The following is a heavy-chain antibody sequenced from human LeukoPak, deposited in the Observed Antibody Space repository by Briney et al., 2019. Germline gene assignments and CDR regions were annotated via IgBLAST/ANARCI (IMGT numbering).Heavy chain of an antibody. Sequence: ASVKVSCKASGYTFTSYYMHWVRQAPGQGLEWMGIINPSGGSTSYAQKFQGRVTMTRDTYTSTVYMELSSLRSEDTAVYYCARSITMVRGVASGWFDPWGQGTLVTVSS. CDR2: INPSGGST. J-gene: IGHJ5*02. CDR3: ARSITMVRGVASGWFDP. CDR1: GYTFTSYY. D-gene: IGHD3-10*01. V-gene: IGHV1-46*01.